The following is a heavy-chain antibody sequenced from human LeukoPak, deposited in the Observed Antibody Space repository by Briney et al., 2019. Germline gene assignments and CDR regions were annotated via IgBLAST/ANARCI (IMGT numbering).Heavy chain of an antibody. V-gene: IGHV5-10-1*01. D-gene: IGHD3-10*01. CDR3: ASHPEVGSGLFDY. J-gene: IGHJ4*02. CDR1: GYSFTSYW. CDR2: MDPSDSDT. Sequence: GESLKISCKGSGYSFTSYWISWVRQMPGKGLEWVGRMDPSDSDTNYSPSFQGHVTISADKSISTAYLQWSSLKASDPAMYYCASHPEVGSGLFDYWGQGTLVTVSS.